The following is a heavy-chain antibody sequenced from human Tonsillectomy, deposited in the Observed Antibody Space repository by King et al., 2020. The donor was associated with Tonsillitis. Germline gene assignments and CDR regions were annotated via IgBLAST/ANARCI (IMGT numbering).Heavy chain of an antibody. V-gene: IGHV4-31*03. CDR3: GRYEGGVFDP. D-gene: IGHD2-15*01. J-gene: IGHJ5*02. CDR1: GGSISGGDYF. CDR2: IYHSGNT. Sequence: QLQESGPGLVKPSQTLSLTCTVSGGSISGGDYFCRWIRQHPGKGLEWIGYIYHSGNTYYNPSLKSRLSILVDTSKNQFSLKLCSVTAADTAVYFCGRYEGGVFDPWGQGTLVTVSS.